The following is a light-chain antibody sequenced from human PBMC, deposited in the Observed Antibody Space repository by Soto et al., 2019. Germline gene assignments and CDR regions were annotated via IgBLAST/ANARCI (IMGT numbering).Light chain of an antibody. V-gene: IGKV3-11*01. CDR3: QQRSNWPPIT. CDR1: QSVSSY. J-gene: IGKJ5*01. Sequence: EIVLTQSPATLSLSPRERATLSCRASQSVSSYLAWYQQKPGQAPRLLIYDASNRATGIPARCSGSGSGTEFTLPISSLEPEDFAVYYYQQRSNWPPITFGQGTRLEIK. CDR2: DAS.